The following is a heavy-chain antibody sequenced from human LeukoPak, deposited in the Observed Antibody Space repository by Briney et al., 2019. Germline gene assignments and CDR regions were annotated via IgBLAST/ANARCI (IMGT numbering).Heavy chain of an antibody. J-gene: IGHJ4*02. CDR2: FNPNSGGT. CDR1: GYTFTDYY. Sequence: ASVKVSCKASGYTFTDYYMHWVRQAPGQGLEWMGWFNPNSGGTNYAQKFQGRVTMTRDTSISTAYMELSSLRSEDTAVYYCAGTLGYDSSGYFDYWGQGTLVTVSS. CDR3: AGTLGYDSSGYFDY. V-gene: IGHV1-2*02. D-gene: IGHD3-22*01.